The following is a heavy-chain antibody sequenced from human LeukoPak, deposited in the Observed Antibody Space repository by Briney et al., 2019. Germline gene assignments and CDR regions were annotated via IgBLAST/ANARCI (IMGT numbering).Heavy chain of an antibody. Sequence: SETLSLTCAVYGGSFSGYYWSWIRQPPGKGLEWIGEINHSGSTNYNPSLKSRVTISVDTSKNQFSLKLSSVTAADTAVYYCARDLPRFGEEYYYMDVWGKGTTVTVSS. V-gene: IGHV4-34*01. CDR1: GGSFSGYY. J-gene: IGHJ6*03. CDR2: INHSGST. D-gene: IGHD3-10*01. CDR3: ARDLPRFGEEYYYMDV.